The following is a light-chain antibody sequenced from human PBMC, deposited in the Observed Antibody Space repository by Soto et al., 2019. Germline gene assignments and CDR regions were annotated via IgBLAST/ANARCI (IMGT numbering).Light chain of an antibody. J-gene: IGKJ4*02. Sequence: IQMTQSPSAMSASIGDRVTITCRASQWIXNYLAWFQQKPGKVPKRLXAHVSSLLRGGPSRFSGSGSGTEFTLTISSLQPEDFAVYYFQQYKHGPRTFGGGTKVDIK. CDR3: QQYKHGPRT. CDR2: HVS. CDR1: QWIXNY. V-gene: IGKV1-17*03.